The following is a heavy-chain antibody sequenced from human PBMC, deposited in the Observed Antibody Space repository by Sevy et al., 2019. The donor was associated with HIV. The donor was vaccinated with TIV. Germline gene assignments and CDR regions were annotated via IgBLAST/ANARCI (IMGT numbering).Heavy chain of an antibody. J-gene: IGHJ6*02. D-gene: IGHD3-3*01. CDR2: IGTAGDT. V-gene: IGHV3-13*01. Sequence: GGSLRLSCAASGFTFSSYDMHWVRQATGKGLEWVSAIGTAGDTYYPGSVKGRFTISRENAKNSLYLQMNSLRAGDTAVYYCARAYGDGYYDFWSGYLNGMDVLGQGTTVTVSS. CDR1: GFTFSSYD. CDR3: ARAYGDGYYDFWSGYLNGMDV.